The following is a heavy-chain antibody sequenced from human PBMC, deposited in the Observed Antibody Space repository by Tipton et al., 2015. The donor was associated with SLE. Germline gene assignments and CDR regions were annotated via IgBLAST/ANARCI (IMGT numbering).Heavy chain of an antibody. CDR2: IYHSGST. CDR3: ARGNPSLFDY. D-gene: IGHD1-14*01. V-gene: IGHV4-39*07. Sequence: LRLSCTVSGGSISSSSYYWGWIRQPPGKGLEWIGSIYHSGSTYYNPSLKSRLTISVDTSKNQFSLKLSSVTAADTAVYYCARGNPSLFDYWGQGTLVTVSS. J-gene: IGHJ4*02. CDR1: GGSISSSSYY.